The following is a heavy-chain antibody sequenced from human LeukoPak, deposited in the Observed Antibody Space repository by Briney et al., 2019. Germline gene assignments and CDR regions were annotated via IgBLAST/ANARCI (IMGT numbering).Heavy chain of an antibody. D-gene: IGHD3-22*01. CDR2: INPSGRI. V-gene: IGHV4-34*01. CDR1: GGSFSGYY. Sequence: SETLSLTCAVYGGSFSGYYWTWIRQAPGKGLEWIGEINPSGRISYNPSLKSRLTISVDASKNQFSLNLRSLTAADTAVYYCARGRQEVSMIVVVMTAVSYYLDVWGQRTLVTVSS. J-gene: IGHJ4*02. CDR3: ARGRQEVSMIVVVMTAVSYYLDV.